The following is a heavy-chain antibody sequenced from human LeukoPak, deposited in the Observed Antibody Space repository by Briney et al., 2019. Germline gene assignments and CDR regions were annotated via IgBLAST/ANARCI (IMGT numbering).Heavy chain of an antibody. D-gene: IGHD2-15*01. CDR2: INWNGGST. Sequence: PGGSLRLSCAASGFTFSSYWMHWVRQAPGKGLVWVSGINWNGGSTGYADSVKGRFTISRDNAKNSLYLQMNSLRAEDTALYYCARAVELCSGGSCYDGDAFDIWGQGTMVTVSS. V-gene: IGHV3-20*04. CDR1: GFTFSSYW. J-gene: IGHJ3*02. CDR3: ARAVELCSGGSCYDGDAFDI.